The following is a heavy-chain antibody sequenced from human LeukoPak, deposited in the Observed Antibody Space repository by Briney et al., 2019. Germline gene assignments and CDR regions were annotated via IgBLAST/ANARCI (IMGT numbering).Heavy chain of an antibody. J-gene: IGHJ6*02. Sequence: GASVKVSCKASGYTFTSYDINWVRQATGQGLEWMGWMNPNSGNTGYAQKFQGRVTVTRNTSISTAYMELSSPRSEDTAVYYCARGHGVRFLEWPRGYYYGMDVWGQGATVTVSS. CDR2: MNPNSGNT. CDR3: ARGHGVRFLEWPRGYYYGMDV. CDR1: GYTFTSYD. V-gene: IGHV1-8*01. D-gene: IGHD3-3*01.